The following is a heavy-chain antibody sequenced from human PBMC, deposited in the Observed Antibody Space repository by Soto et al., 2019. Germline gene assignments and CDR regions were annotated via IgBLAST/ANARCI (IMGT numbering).Heavy chain of an antibody. CDR3: ARAGYSYGLGYYYGMDV. V-gene: IGHV4-30-4*01. CDR1: GGSISSGDYD. CDR2: IYYSGST. J-gene: IGHJ6*02. D-gene: IGHD5-18*01. Sequence: SETLSLTCTVSGGSISSGDYDWSWIRQPPXKGLEWIGYIYYSGSTYYNPSLKSRVTISVDTSKNQFSLKLSSVTAADTAVYYCARAGYSYGLGYYYGMDVWGQGTTVTVSS.